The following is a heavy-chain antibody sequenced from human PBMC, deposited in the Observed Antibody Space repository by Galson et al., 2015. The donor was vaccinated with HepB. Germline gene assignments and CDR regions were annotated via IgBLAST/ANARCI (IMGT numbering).Heavy chain of an antibody. CDR1: GYTFTNYN. J-gene: IGHJ2*01. CDR3: ARLRYYFANSSDLVRYFDL. CDR2: ISAGNGNT. V-gene: IGHV1-3*01. Sequence: SVKVSCKASGYTFTNYNIHWVRQAPGQRLEWMGWISAGNGNTKYSQKLQGRVTIARDTSASTAYMELSSLRSEDTAVYYCARLRYYFANSSDLVRYFDLWARGSLVTDSS. D-gene: IGHD3-22*01.